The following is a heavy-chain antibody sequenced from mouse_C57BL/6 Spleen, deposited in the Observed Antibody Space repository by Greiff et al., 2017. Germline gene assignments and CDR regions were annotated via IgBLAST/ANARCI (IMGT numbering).Heavy chain of an antibody. V-gene: IGHV1-82*01. CDR3: ARGADYDYTGAWFAY. CDR1: GYAFSSSW. Sequence: VKLMESGPELVKPGASVKISCKASGYAFSSSWMNWVKQRPGKGLEWIGRIYPGDGDTNYNGKFKGKATLTADKSSSTAYMQLSSLTSEDSAVYFCARGADYDYTGAWFAYWGQGTLVTVSA. D-gene: IGHD2-4*01. CDR2: IYPGDGDT. J-gene: IGHJ3*01.